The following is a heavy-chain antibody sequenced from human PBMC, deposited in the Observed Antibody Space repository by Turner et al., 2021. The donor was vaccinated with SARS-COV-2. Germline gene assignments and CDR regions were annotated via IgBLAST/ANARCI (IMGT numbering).Heavy chain of an antibody. Sequence: QVQLQESGPGLVKPSETLSLTCTVSGDSISSYSWSWIRQPPGTGLEWIAYIYYSGSTNYNPSLKSRVTISVDTSKNQFSLKLTSVTAADTAVYYCARSGVWYFGYFDYWGQGTLVTVSS. D-gene: IGHD6-19*01. CDR2: IYYSGST. V-gene: IGHV4-59*01. CDR1: GDSISSYS. J-gene: IGHJ4*02. CDR3: ARSGVWYFGYFDY.